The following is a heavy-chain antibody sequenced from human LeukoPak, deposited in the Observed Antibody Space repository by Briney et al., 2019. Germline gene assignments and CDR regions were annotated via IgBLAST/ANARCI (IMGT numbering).Heavy chain of an antibody. J-gene: IGHJ4*02. CDR3: ARGGNDYGDYDYFDY. Sequence: ASVKVSCKASGYTFTGYYMHWVRQAPGQGLEWMGWINPNSGGTNYAQKFQGRVTMTRDTSISTAYMELSRLRSDDTAVYYCARGGNDYGDYDYFDYWGQGTLVTVSS. CDR2: INPNSGGT. CDR1: GYTFTGYY. D-gene: IGHD4-17*01. V-gene: IGHV1-2*02.